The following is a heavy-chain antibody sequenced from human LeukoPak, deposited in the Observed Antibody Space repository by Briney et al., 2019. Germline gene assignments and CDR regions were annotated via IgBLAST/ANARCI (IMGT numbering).Heavy chain of an antibody. CDR2: FDPEDGET. D-gene: IGHD6-19*01. Sequence: ASVKVSCKVSGYTLTELSMHWVRQAPGKGLEWMGGFDPEDGETIYAQKFQGRVTMTEDTSTDTAYMELSSLRSEDTAVYYCTRGGPVAGTHKYFHHWGQGTLVTVSS. CDR3: TRGGPVAGTHKYFHH. J-gene: IGHJ1*01. CDR1: GYTLTELS. V-gene: IGHV1-24*01.